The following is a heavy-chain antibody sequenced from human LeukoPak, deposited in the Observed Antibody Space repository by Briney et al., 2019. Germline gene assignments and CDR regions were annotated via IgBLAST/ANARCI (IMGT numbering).Heavy chain of an antibody. J-gene: IGHJ4*02. V-gene: IGHV4-4*07. CDR2: IYTSGST. D-gene: IGHD2-2*01. Sequence: SETLSLTCTVSGGSISSYYWNWIRQPPGKGLEWIGRIYTSGSTNYNPSLKSRVTMSVDTSKNQFSLKLSSVTAADTAVYYCAREYQLLNPLFDYWGQGTLVTVSS. CDR1: GGSISSYY. CDR3: AREYQLLNPLFDY.